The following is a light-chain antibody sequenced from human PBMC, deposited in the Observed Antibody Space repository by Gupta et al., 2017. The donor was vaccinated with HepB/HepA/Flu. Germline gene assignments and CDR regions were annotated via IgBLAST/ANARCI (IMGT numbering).Light chain of an antibody. Sequence: IVLKQSPGTLSLSPGERATLSCRASQSVSSTYLAWYQQKPGQAPRLLIYGASNRATGIPDRFSGSGSGTDFTLTISRLEPEDFAVYYCQQDGSLPRTFGQGTKVEIK. CDR2: GAS. CDR1: QSVSSTY. V-gene: IGKV3-20*01. CDR3: QQDGSLPRT. J-gene: IGKJ1*01.